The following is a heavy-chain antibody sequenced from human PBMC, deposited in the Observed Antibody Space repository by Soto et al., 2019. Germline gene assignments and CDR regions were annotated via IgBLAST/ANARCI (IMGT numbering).Heavy chain of an antibody. Sequence: PGGSLRLSCSASGFTFSSYSIHWVRQAPGKGLEYVPSIGTNGGSTFYADSVKGRFTISRDNSKNTLYLQMNSLRDEDTAEYYCVKRPAYYIDSNVYYPVWDQGTLLTVAS. CDR1: GFTFSSYS. J-gene: IGHJ4*02. V-gene: IGHV3-64D*06. D-gene: IGHD3-22*01. CDR2: IGTNGGST. CDR3: VKRPAYYIDSNVYYPV.